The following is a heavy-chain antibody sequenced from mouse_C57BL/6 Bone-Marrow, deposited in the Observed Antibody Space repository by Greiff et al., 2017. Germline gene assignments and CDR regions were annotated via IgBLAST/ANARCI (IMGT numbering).Heavy chain of an antibody. J-gene: IGHJ3*01. Sequence: QVTLKESGPGILQPSQTLSLTCSFSGFSLSTSGMGVSWIRQPSGKGLEWLALIYWDDDKRYNPSLKSRLTISKATSSNQVFLKITSVDTADTATYYCARREEVRREGRAYWGQGTLVTVSA. D-gene: IGHD2-14*01. CDR2: IYWDDDK. CDR1: GFSLSTSGMG. CDR3: ARREEVRREGRAY. V-gene: IGHV8-12*01.